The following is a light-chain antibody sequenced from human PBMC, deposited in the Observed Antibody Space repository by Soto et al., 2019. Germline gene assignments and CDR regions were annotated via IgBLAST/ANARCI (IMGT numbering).Light chain of an antibody. Sequence: QSVLTQPPSASGTPGQRVTISCSGSSSNIGSNYVYWYQQLPGTAPKLLIYRDDQRPSGVPDRFSGSKSGTSASLAISGLRSEDGADYHCAAWDDSQSVVFGGGTKLTVL. CDR3: AAWDDSQSVV. V-gene: IGLV1-47*01. J-gene: IGLJ2*01. CDR1: SSNIGSNY. CDR2: RDD.